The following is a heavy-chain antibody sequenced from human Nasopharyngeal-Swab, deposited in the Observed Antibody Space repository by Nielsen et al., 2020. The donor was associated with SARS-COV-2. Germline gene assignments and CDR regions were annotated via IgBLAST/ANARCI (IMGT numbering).Heavy chain of an antibody. CDR2: INHSGST. V-gene: IGHV4-34*01. CDR1: GGSFSGYY. CDR3: ARGANYDYVWGSYPNDYGMDV. J-gene: IGHJ6*02. Sequence: SETLSLTCAVYGGSFSGYYWSWIRQPPGKGLEWIGEINHSGSTNYNASLKSRVTISVDTSKNQFSLKLSSVTAADTAVYYCARGANYDYVWGSYPNDYGMDVWGQGTTVTVSS. D-gene: IGHD3-16*02.